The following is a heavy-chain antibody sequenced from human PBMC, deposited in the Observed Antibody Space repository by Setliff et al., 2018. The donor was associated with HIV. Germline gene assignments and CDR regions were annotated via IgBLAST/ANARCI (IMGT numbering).Heavy chain of an antibody. CDR1: GGTFSSYA. J-gene: IGHJ3*02. CDR3: ARALSNYCDSSCPAAPHDALDI. Sequence: ASVKVSCKASGGTFSSYAISWVRQAPGQGLEWMGGIIPILGIANYAQKFQGRVTITADKSTSAAYMGLSSLRSDDTAVYYCARALSNYCDSSCPAAPHDALDIWGQGTMVTVSS. D-gene: IGHD3-22*01. CDR2: IIPILGIA. V-gene: IGHV1-69*10.